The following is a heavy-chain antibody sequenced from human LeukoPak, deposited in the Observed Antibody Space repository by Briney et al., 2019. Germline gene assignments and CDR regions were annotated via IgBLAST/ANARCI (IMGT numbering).Heavy chain of an antibody. Sequence: PGGSLRLSCAASGFTFSSYSMNWVRQAPGKGLEWVSYISSSSSTMYYADSVKGRFTISGDNAKNSLYLQMNSLRAEDTAVYYCARDGEQLVGYYFDYWGQGTLVTVSS. CDR1: GFTFSSYS. CDR3: ARDGEQLVGYYFDY. D-gene: IGHD6-6*01. CDR2: ISSSSSTM. J-gene: IGHJ4*02. V-gene: IGHV3-48*01.